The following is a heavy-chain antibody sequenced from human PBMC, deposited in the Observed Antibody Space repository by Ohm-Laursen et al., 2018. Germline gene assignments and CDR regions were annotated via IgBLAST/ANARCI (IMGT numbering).Heavy chain of an antibody. J-gene: IGHJ2*01. CDR3: ARVPSGNRVYWYFDL. Sequence: GSLRLSCAASGFIFSHYEMNWVRQAPGKGLEWVSYISSGGSTINYAGSVKGRFTISRDNAQNSLYLHMNSLRVEDTAVYYCARVPSGNRVYWYFDLWGRGTLVTVSS. D-gene: IGHD3-10*01. V-gene: IGHV3-48*03. CDR2: ISSGGSTI. CDR1: GFIFSHYE.